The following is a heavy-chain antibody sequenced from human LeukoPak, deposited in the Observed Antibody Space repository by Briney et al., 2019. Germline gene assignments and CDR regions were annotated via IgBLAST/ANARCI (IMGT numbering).Heavy chain of an antibody. CDR3: AKGDYSGSYYFDY. CDR1: GFIFSSYG. J-gene: IGHJ4*02. V-gene: IGHV3-23*01. Sequence: GGSLRLSCAVSGFIFSSYGMSWVRQAPGKGLEWVSVSGSGGSPYYADSVKGRFTISRDNSKNTLYLQMNSLRAEDTAVYYCAKGDYSGSYYFDYWGQGTLVTVSS. CDR2: SGSGGSP. D-gene: IGHD1-26*01.